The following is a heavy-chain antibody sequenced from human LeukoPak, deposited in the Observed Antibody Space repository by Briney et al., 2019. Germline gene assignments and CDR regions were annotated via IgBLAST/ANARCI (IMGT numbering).Heavy chain of an antibody. J-gene: IGHJ4*02. CDR1: GFTFSSYW. D-gene: IGHD3-22*01. Sequence: GGSLRLSCAASGFTFSSYWMSWVRQAPGKGLEWVANIKQDGSEKYYVDSVKGRFTISRDNAKNSLYLQMSSLRAEDTAVYYCAREGGYYDSSGYIVYWGQGTLVTVSS. V-gene: IGHV3-7*01. CDR2: IKQDGSEK. CDR3: AREGGYYDSSGYIVY.